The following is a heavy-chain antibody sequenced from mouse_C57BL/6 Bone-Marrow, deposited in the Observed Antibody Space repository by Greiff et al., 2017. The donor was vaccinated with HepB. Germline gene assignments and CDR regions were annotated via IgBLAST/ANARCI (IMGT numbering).Heavy chain of an antibody. V-gene: IGHV1-69*01. D-gene: IGHD2-3*01. CDR1: GYTFTSYW. CDR2: IDPSDSYT. Sequence: VQLQQPGAELVMPGASVKLSCKASGYTFTSYWMHWVKQRPGQGLEWIGEIDPSDSYTNYNQKFKGKSTLTVDKSSSTAYMQRSSLTSEDSAVYYCARYEGYYGYGGQGTTLTVSS. CDR3: ARYEGYYGY. J-gene: IGHJ2*01.